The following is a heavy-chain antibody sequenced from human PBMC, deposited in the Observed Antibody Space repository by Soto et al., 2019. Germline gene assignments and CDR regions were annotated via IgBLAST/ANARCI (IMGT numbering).Heavy chain of an antibody. V-gene: IGHV4-31*03. Sequence: QVQLQESGPGLVKPSQTLSLTCTVSGGSISSGGYYWSWIRQHPGKGLEWIGYIYYSGSTYYNPSLKSRVTISVATSKNQFSLKLRSVTATDTAVYYCSSLLRSGYWDYYYYGMDVWGQGTTVTVSS. CDR2: IYYSGST. J-gene: IGHJ6*02. CDR3: SSLLRSGYWDYYYYGMDV. CDR1: GGSISSGGYY. D-gene: IGHD3-3*01.